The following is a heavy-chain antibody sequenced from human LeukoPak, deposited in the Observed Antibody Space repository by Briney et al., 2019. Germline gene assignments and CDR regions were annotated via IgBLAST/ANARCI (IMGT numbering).Heavy chain of an antibody. J-gene: IGHJ4*02. D-gene: IGHD3-10*01. Sequence: GASVKVSCKASGYTFTGYYMHWVRQAHGQGLEWMGWINPTSGGTNFAQKFQGRVTMTRDTSISTVYMELSRLSSDDTAVYYCARWFGELNYFDYWGQGTPVTVSS. V-gene: IGHV1-2*02. CDR1: GYTFTGYY. CDR3: ARWFGELNYFDY. CDR2: INPTSGGT.